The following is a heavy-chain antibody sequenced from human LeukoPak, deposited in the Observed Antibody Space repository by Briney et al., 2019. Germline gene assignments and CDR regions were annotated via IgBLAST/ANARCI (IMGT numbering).Heavy chain of an antibody. D-gene: IGHD6-19*01. CDR3: AKDRGSGWLYFFDY. CDR1: GFTFSSYG. V-gene: IGHV3-30*18. J-gene: IGHJ4*02. CDR2: ISYDGSNK. Sequence: GRSLRLSCAASGFTFSSYGMHWVRQAPGKGLEWVAVISYDGSNKYYADSVKGRFTISRDNSKNTLYLQMNSLRAEDTAVYYCAKDRGSGWLYFFDYWGQGSLVTVSS.